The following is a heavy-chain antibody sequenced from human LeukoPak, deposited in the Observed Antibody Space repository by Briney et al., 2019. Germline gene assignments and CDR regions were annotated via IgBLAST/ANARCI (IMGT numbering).Heavy chain of an antibody. J-gene: IGHJ3*02. D-gene: IGHD3-22*01. V-gene: IGHV1-69*01. CDR2: IIPIFGTA. CDR3: TKIQIPNYFDATGLVEAFDI. Sequence: ASVKVSCKASGGTFSSYAISWVRQAPGQGLEWMGGIIPIFGTANYAQKFRGRVTITADESTTTVYMELSSLRSEDTAVYYCTKIQIPNYFDATGLVEAFDIWGQGTMVTVSS. CDR1: GGTFSSYA.